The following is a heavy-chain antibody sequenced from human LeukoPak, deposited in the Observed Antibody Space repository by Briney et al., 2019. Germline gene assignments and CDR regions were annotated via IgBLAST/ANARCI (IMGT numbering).Heavy chain of an antibody. J-gene: IGHJ5*02. CDR1: GGSVSSGSYY. V-gene: IGHV4-39*01. CDR3: ARHARLYGDYFWFDP. CDR2: IYYSGST. Sequence: SEILSLTCTVSGGSVSSGSYYWGWIRQPPGKGLEWIGSIYYSGSTYYNPSLKSRVTISVDTSKNQFSLKLSSVTAADTAVYYCARHARLYGDYFWFDPWGQGTLVTVSS. D-gene: IGHD4-17*01.